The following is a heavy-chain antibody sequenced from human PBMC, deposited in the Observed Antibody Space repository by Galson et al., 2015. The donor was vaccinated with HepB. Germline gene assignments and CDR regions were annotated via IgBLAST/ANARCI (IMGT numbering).Heavy chain of an antibody. D-gene: IGHD2/OR15-2a*01. CDR3: AKGSPTSFYHYYMDV. V-gene: IGHV3-23*05. CDR1: GITLTDYD. J-gene: IGHJ6*03. Sequence: SLRLSCAATGITLTDYDMSWVRQAPGTGLEWISGISKNDMHTQLADPVKGRFTISRRKSRNVLYLQMNSLNVGDTAVYYCAKGSPTSFYHYYMDVWGKGTTVIVS. CDR2: ISKNDMHT.